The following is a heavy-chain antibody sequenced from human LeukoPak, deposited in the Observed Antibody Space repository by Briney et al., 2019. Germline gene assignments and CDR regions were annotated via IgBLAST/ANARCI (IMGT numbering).Heavy chain of an antibody. V-gene: IGHV1-3*01. J-gene: IGHJ6*02. CDR2: INAGNGNT. CDR1: GYTFTSYA. Sequence: ASVKVSCKASGYTFTSYAMHWVRQAPGQRLEWMGWINAGNGNTKYSQKFQGRVTITRDTSASTAYMEPSSLTSEDTAVYYCARDPSPRRSSGWSNYYYGMDVWGQGTTVTVSS. CDR3: ARDPSPRRSSGWSNYYYGMDV. D-gene: IGHD6-19*01.